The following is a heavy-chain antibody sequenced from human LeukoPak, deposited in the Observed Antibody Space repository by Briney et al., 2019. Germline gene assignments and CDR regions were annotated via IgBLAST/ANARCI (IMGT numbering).Heavy chain of an antibody. CDR3: ARRVTITFGGDFDY. CDR2: INHSGST. V-gene: IGHV4-34*01. J-gene: IGHJ4*02. D-gene: IGHD3-16*01. Sequence: PETLSLTCAVYGGSFSGYYWSWIRQPPGKGLEWIGEINHSGSTNYNPSLKSRVTISVDTSKNQFSLKLSSVTAADTAVYYCARRVTITFGGDFDYWGQGTLVTVSS. CDR1: GGSFSGYY.